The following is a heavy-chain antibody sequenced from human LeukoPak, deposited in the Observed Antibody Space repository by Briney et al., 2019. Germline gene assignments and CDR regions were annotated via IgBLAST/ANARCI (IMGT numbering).Heavy chain of an antibody. CDR1: GYSFTSYW. CDR3: ARQTAMGRSGDY. V-gene: IGHV5-51*01. CDR2: IDPSDSET. D-gene: IGHD5-18*01. Sequence: GESLKISCTPSGYSFTSYWIGWVRQMPGKGLEWRGIIDPSDSETRDTPSFQGQVTISVDKSLTTAYLQWNSLKASDTAMYYCARQTAMGRSGDYWGQGTLVTVSS. J-gene: IGHJ4*02.